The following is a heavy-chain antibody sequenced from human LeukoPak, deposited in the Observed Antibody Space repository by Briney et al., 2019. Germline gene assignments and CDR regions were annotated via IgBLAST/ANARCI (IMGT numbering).Heavy chain of an antibody. CDR2: ISGSGGST. D-gene: IGHD1-26*01. CDR3: ATQKPVSGSYYVFGY. CDR1: GFTFSSYA. Sequence: PGGSLRLSCAASGFTFSSYAMSWVRQAPGKGLEWVSAISGSGGSTYYADSVKGRFTISRDNSKNTLYLQMNSLRAEDTAVYYCATQKPVSGSYYVFGYWGQGTLVTVSS. V-gene: IGHV3-23*01. J-gene: IGHJ4*02.